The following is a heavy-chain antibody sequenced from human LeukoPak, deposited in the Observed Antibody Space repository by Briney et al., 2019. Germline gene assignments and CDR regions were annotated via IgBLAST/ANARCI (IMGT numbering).Heavy chain of an antibody. CDR1: GLTFSSYV. D-gene: IGHD6-19*01. J-gene: IGHJ4*02. CDR2: ISGGADAT. CDR3: TKEPRESTVAGPFDY. V-gene: IGHV3-23*01. Sequence: GGSLRLSCAASGLTFSSYVISWVRQAPGKGLEWVSAISGGADATYYADSVRGRFTISRDNFKNTLYLQMSSLRADDTAVYYCTKEPRESTVAGPFDYWGQGTLVTVSS.